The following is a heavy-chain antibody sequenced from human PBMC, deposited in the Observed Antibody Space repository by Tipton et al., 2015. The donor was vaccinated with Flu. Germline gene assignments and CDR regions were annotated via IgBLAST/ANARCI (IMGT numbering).Heavy chain of an antibody. J-gene: IGHJ4*02. CDR1: GGSFSGYY. V-gene: IGHV4-34*01. D-gene: IGHD6-13*01. CDR3: ARVGSAAAGTN. CDR2: INHSGST. Sequence: TLSLTCAVYGGSFSGYYWSWIRQPPGKGLEWLGEINHSGSTNYNPSLKSRVTISVDTSENQFSLKLSSVTAADTAVYYCARVGSAAAGTNWGQGTLVTVSS.